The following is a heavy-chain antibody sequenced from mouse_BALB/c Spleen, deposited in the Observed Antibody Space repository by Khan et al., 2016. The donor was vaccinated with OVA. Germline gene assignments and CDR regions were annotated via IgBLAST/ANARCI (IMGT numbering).Heavy chain of an antibody. J-gene: IGHJ2*01. CDR2: ISYSGGI. V-gene: IGHV3-2*02. D-gene: IGHD3-3*01. CDR3: ARTARIEY. CDR1: SFSITSSYG. Sequence: EVELLESGPGLVKPSQSLSITCTFTSFSITSSYGWYWIRQLPGKKLEWMGDISYSGGINYNTSLKSRISIARDTTKTHYFLQLSSVTTEDTATYYCARTARIEYWGQGTTLTVSS.